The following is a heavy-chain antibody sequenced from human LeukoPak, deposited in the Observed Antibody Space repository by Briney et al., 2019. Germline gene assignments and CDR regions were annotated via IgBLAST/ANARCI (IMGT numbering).Heavy chain of an antibody. CDR2: FDPEDGET. CDR3: ATVSDILIGNPFDY. J-gene: IGHJ4*02. V-gene: IGHV1-24*01. CDR1: GYTLTELS. Sequence: ASVKVSCKVSGYTLTELSMHWVRQAPGKGLEWMGGFDPEDGETIYAQKFQGRVTMTEDTSTDTAYMELSSLRSEDTAVYYCATVSDILIGNPFDYWGQGTLVTVSS. D-gene: IGHD3-9*01.